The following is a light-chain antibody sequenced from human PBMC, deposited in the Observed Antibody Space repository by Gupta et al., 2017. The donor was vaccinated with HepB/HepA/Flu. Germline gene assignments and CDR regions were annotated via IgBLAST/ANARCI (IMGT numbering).Light chain of an antibody. CDR3: LQANSFPLT. CDR1: QGISTS. Sequence: DIQVTQSPSSVSASIGDRVTLTCRASQGISTSLAWYQQKPGKAPKLLIYAASSLQSGVPSRFSGSGFGTDFTLTIASLQPEDFATYYCLQANSFPLTFGGGTKVEIK. CDR2: AAS. V-gene: IGKV1-12*01. J-gene: IGKJ4*01.